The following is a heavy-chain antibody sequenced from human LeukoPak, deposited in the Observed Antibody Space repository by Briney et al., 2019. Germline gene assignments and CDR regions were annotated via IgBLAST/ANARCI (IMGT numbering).Heavy chain of an antibody. CDR1: GGSFSGFY. J-gene: IGHJ4*02. CDR2: IDHSGST. Sequence: SETLSLTCDVYGGSFSGFYWNWIRQPPGKGLEWIGEIDHSGSTNYNPSLKSRVTISVDTSKNQFSLKLSSVTAADTAVYYCARFSSSTSRAKVYFDYWGQGTLVTVSS. V-gene: IGHV4-34*01. D-gene: IGHD2-2*01. CDR3: ARFSSSTSRAKVYFDY.